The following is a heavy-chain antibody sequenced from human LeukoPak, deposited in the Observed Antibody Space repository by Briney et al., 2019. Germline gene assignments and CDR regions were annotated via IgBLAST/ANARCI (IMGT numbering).Heavy chain of an antibody. CDR1: GGSFSRYY. D-gene: IGHD5-18*01. V-gene: IGHV4-34*01. J-gene: IGHJ6*03. CDR2: INHSGST. Sequence: SSETLSLTCAVYGGSFSRYYWSWISQPPGKGLEWIGEINHSGSTNYNPSHKSRVTISVDTSKNQFSLKLSSVTAADTAVYYCARSRLQLWFDYYYYMDVWGKGTTVTVSS. CDR3: ARSRLQLWFDYYYYMDV.